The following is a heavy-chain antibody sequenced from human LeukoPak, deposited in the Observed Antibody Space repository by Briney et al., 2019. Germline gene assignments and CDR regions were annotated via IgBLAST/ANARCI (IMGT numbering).Heavy chain of an antibody. CDR1: GGSISSYY. CDR2: IYYSGST. Sequence: PSETLSLTCTVSGGSISSYYWSWIRQPPGKGLEWIGYIYYSGSTNYNPSLKSRVTISVDTSKNQFSLKLSSVTAADTAVYYCARFLGVFPSLIKSYSTNWFDPWGQGTLVTVSA. CDR3: ARFLGVFPSLIKSYSTNWFDP. J-gene: IGHJ5*02. V-gene: IGHV4-59*01. D-gene: IGHD3-10*01.